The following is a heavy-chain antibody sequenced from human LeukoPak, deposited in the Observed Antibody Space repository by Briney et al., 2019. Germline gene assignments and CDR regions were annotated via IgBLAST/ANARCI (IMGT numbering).Heavy chain of an antibody. CDR2: IYYSGSS. CDR1: GASIRSGRNY. D-gene: IGHD5-18*01. Sequence: SETLSLTCNVSGASIRSGRNYWGWIRQSPGKGLEWIGSIYYSGSSSYNPSLQSRVSIAVDTSKNHISLKVFSLTAADTALYYCARHVSGSAMMHYFDYWGQGNLVTVSS. CDR3: ARHVSGSAMMHYFDY. J-gene: IGHJ4*02. V-gene: IGHV4-39*01.